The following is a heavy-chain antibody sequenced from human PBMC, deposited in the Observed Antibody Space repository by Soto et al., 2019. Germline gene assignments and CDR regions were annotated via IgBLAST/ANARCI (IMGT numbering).Heavy chain of an antibody. J-gene: IGHJ4*02. CDR1: GFSFSTYA. V-gene: IGHV3-23*01. D-gene: IGHD2-8*01. Sequence: EVQLLESGGSLVQPGGSLRLSCAASGFSFSTYAMGWVRQAPGKGLEWVSAISASGSATYYADPVKGRFTISRANSGDTLYLQMNSLRAGDTAVYYCAKDIKASAGTNVIYDSWGQGSLVTVSS. CDR2: ISASGSAT. CDR3: AKDIKASAGTNVIYDS.